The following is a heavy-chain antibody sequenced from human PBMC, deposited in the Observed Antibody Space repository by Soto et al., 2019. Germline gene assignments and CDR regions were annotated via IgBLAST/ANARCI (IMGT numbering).Heavy chain of an antibody. V-gene: IGHV3-23*01. CDR1: GFTFSSYA. J-gene: IGHJ4*02. CDR2: ISGSGGST. Sequence: HPGGSLRLSCAASGFTFSSYAMSWVRQAPGKGLEWVSAISGSGGSTYYADSVKGRFTISRDNSKNTLYLQMNSLRAEDTAVYYCAKSICFWSGYCLYFDYWGQGTLVTVSS. CDR3: AKSICFWSGYCLYFDY. D-gene: IGHD3-3*01.